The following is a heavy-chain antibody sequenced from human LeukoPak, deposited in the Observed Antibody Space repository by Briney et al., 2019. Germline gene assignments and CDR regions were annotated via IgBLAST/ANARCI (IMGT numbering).Heavy chain of an antibody. CDR2: ITNGGSTI. D-gene: IGHD3-9*01. V-gene: IGHV3-11*01. CDR1: GFTFSDYN. Sequence: GGFLRLSCAASGFTFSDYNMNWVRQAPGKGLEWVSYITNGGSTIHHADSVKGRFSISRDNAKKTLYLQMNSLRAEDTAVYYCARSIGLTGGGVDVWGQGTTVTVSS. CDR3: ARSIGLTGGGVDV. J-gene: IGHJ6*02.